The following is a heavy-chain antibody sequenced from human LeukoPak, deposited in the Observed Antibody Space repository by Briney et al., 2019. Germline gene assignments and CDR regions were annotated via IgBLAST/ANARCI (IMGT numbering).Heavy chain of an antibody. CDR2: INHSGST. CDR3: ARAVERRLRWSQPPFDY. Sequence: PSETLSLTCAVSGGSISSSDWWSWVRQPPGKGLEWIGEINHSGSTNYNPSLKSRVTISVDTSKNQFSLKLSSVTAADTAVYYCARAVERRLRWSQPPFDYWGQGTLVTVSS. CDR1: GGSISSSDW. D-gene: IGHD4-23*01. V-gene: IGHV4-4*02. J-gene: IGHJ4*02.